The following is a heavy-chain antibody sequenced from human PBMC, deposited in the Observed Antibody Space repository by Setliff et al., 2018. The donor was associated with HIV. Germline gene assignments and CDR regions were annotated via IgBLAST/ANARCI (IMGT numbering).Heavy chain of an antibody. J-gene: IGHJ4*02. CDR3: ARDSPIVWFGEFLYPEIDY. D-gene: IGHD3-10*01. Sequence: SVKVSCKASGDTFSTFAIIWVRQAPGQGLEWMGGIIPKSNTPDYAQIFKGRLTITADESTSTAHMELVGLTSEDTAVYYCARDSPIVWFGEFLYPEIDYWGQGSLVTVSS. CDR1: GDTFSTFA. CDR2: IIPKSNTP. V-gene: IGHV1-69*13.